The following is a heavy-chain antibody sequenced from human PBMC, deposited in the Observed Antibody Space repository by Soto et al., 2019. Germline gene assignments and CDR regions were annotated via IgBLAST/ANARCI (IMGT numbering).Heavy chain of an antibody. CDR1: GFTFSSYG. Sequence: QVQLVESGGGVVLPGRSLSLSCAASGFTFSSYGMHWVRQAPGKGLEWVAVISYDGSNKYYADSVKGRFTISRDNSKNTLYLQMNSLRAEDTAVYYCAKGHQVDYWGQGTLVTVSS. CDR2: ISYDGSNK. D-gene: IGHD2-2*01. CDR3: AKGHQVDY. J-gene: IGHJ4*02. V-gene: IGHV3-30*18.